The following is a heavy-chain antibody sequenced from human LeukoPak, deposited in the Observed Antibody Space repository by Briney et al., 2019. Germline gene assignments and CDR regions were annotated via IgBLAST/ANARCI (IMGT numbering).Heavy chain of an antibody. CDR1: GFTFSSYW. Sequence: GGSLRLSFAASGFTFSSYWMSWVRQAPGKGLEWVANIKQDGSEKYYVDSVKGRFAISRDNAKNSLYLQMNSLRAEDTAVYYCARARGYDTPFDYWGQGTLVTVSS. V-gene: IGHV3-7*01. CDR2: IKQDGSEK. CDR3: ARARGYDTPFDY. D-gene: IGHD5-12*01. J-gene: IGHJ4*02.